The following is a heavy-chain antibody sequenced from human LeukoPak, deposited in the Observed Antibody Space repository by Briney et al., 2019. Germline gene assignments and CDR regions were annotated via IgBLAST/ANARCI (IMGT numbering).Heavy chain of an antibody. V-gene: IGHV5-51*01. CDR1: GYSFTSYW. Sequence: GESLKISCKGSGYSFTSYWIGWVRQMPGKGLEWMGIIYPGDSDTRYSPSFQGQVTISADKSISTAYLQWSSLKASDTAMYYCARSGYDYGDIAAAANYYYYYGMDAWGQGTTVTVSS. CDR3: ARSGYDYGDIAAAANYYYYYGMDA. CDR2: IYPGDSDT. J-gene: IGHJ6*02. D-gene: IGHD5-12*01.